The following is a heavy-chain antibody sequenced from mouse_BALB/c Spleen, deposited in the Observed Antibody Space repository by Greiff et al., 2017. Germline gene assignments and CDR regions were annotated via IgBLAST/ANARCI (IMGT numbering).Heavy chain of an antibody. CDR3: ARNDGYYVFFAY. D-gene: IGHD2-3*01. CDR2: IWAGGST. V-gene: IGHV2-9*02. Sequence: VQLVESGPGLVAPSQSLSITCTVSGFSLTSYGVHWVRQPPGKGLEWLGVIWAGGSTNYNSALMSRLSISKDNSKSQVFLKMNSLQTDDTAMYYCARNDGYYVFFAYWGQGTLVTVSA. CDR1: GFSLTSYG. J-gene: IGHJ3*01.